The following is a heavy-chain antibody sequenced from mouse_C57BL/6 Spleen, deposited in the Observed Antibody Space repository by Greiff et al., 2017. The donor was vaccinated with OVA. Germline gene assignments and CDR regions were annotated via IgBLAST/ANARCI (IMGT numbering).Heavy chain of an antibody. V-gene: IGHV1-19*01. CDR2: INPYNGGT. D-gene: IGHD1-1*01. CDR3: ARGATVVPFFDY. J-gene: IGHJ2*01. Sequence: EVQLQQSGPVLVKPGASVKMSCKASGYTFTDYYMNWVKQSHGKSLEWIGVINPYNGGTSYNQKFKGKATLTVDKSSITAYMELNSLTSEDSAVYYCARGATVVPFFDYWGQGTTLTVSA. CDR1: GYTFTDYY.